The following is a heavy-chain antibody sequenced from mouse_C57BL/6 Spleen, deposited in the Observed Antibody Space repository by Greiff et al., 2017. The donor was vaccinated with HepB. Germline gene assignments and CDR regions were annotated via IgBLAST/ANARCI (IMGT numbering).Heavy chain of an antibody. CDR3: TTIEYDGRFAY. CDR2: IDPEDGDT. J-gene: IGHJ3*01. V-gene: IGHV14-1*01. D-gene: IGHD2-4*01. Sequence: EVQLQQSGAELVRPGASVKLSCTASGFNIKDYYMHWVKQRPEQGLEWIGRIDPEDGDTEYAPKFQGKATMTADTSSNTAYLQLSSLTSEDTAVYYCTTIEYDGRFAYWGQGTLVTVSA. CDR1: GFNIKDYY.